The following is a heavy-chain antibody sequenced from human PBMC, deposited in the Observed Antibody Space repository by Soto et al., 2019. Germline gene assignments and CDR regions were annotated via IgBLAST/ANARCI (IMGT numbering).Heavy chain of an antibody. V-gene: IGHV4-59*08. Sequence: PSATRCPSCTASGGSIRNDDCSGRRPPPGKGLEWIGYIYYSGSTTYNPSLKSRVTISVDTSKNQFSLKLSSVTAADTAVYYCARLGYCSSTSCRGWFAPWGQGTLLTVS. CDR3: ARLGYCSSTSCRGWFAP. CDR2: IYYSGST. CDR1: GGSIRNDD. D-gene: IGHD2-2*01. J-gene: IGHJ5*02.